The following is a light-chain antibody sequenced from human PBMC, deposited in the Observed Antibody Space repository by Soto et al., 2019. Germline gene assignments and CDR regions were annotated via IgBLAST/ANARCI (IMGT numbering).Light chain of an antibody. V-gene: IGKV3-20*01. CDR3: QQDCNSLPWP. CDR1: QTVSSTY. Sequence: VLTHSPGTLSLSPGDRATLSFSASQTVSSTYLVWYQQKPGQAPRLLIYAASRRATGIPERFSGSGSGTDFTLTISRLEPEDFAMYYCQQDCNSLPWPFGQGAKVDIK. J-gene: IGKJ1*01. CDR2: AAS.